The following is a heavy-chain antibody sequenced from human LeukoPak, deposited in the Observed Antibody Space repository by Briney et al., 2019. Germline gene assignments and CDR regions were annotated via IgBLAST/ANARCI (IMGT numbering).Heavy chain of an antibody. J-gene: IGHJ6*02. CDR1: GYTLTSYG. D-gene: IGHD3-22*01. CDR2: ISAYNGNT. CDR3: ARRLTDSSGYYPYYYYGMDV. V-gene: IGHV1-18*01. Sequence: GASVKVSCKASGYTLTSYGINWVRQAPGQGLEWMGWISAYNGNTNYAHMLQGRVTMTIDTSTNTAYMELRSLRSDDTAVYYCARRLTDSSGYYPYYYYGMDVWGQGTTVTVSS.